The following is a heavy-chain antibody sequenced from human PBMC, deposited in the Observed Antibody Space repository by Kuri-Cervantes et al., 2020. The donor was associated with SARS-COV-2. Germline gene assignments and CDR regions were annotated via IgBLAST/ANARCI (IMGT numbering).Heavy chain of an antibody. CDR2: ISGSGGST. CDR3: AKDLFVVVPAAIISLYYYYGMDV. CDR1: GFTFSSYG. J-gene: IGHJ6*02. V-gene: IGHV3-23*01. D-gene: IGHD2-2*02. Sequence: GGSLRLSCAASGFTFSSYGMHWVRQAPGKGLEWVSAISGSGGSTYYADSVKGRFTISRDNSKNTLYLQMNSLRAEDTAVYYCAKDLFVVVPAAIISLYYYYGMDVWGQGTTVTVSS.